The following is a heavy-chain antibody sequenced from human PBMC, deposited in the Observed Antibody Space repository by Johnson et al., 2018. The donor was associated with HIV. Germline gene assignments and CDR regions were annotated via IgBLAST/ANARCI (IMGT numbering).Heavy chain of an antibody. CDR1: GFTFSGYG. CDR2: ISYDGNNK. J-gene: IGHJ3*02. V-gene: IGHV3-30*03. CDR3: ARDRDSLVGAPYAFDI. D-gene: IGHD1-26*01. Sequence: QVQLVESWGGVVQPGKSLRLSCAASGFTFSGYGMHWVRQAPGKGLEWVAVISYDGNNKYYADSVKGRFTISRDNSKNTLYLQINRLRAEDTAVYYCARDRDSLVGAPYAFDILCQGTMVTVSS.